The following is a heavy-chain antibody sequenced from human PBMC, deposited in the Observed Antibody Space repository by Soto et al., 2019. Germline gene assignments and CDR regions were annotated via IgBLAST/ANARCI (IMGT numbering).Heavy chain of an antibody. Sequence: QVQLQQWGAGLLKPSETLSLTCAVYGGSFSGYYWSWIRQPPGKGLEWIGEINHSGSTNYNPSLKSRVTIPVDTSKNQFSLKLSSVTAADTAVYYCARRYSGYDLDYWGQGTLVTVSS. CDR1: GGSFSGYY. V-gene: IGHV4-34*01. D-gene: IGHD5-12*01. CDR3: ARRYSGYDLDY. CDR2: INHSGST. J-gene: IGHJ4*02.